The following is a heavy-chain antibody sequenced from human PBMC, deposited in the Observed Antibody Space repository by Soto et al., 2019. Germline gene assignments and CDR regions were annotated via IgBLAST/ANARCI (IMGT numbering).Heavy chain of an antibody. J-gene: IGHJ4*02. CDR3: ARCMGFDGSGYAFFDS. CDR2: ISSSSSYI. Sequence: EVQLVESGGGLVKPGGSLRLSCAASGFTFSSYSMNWVRQAPGKGLEWVSSISSSSSYIYYADSVKGRFTISRDNAKNSLYLQMNSLRAEDTAIYYCARCMGFDGSGYAFFDSWGQGTLVTVSS. CDR1: GFTFSSYS. D-gene: IGHD3-10*01. V-gene: IGHV3-21*01.